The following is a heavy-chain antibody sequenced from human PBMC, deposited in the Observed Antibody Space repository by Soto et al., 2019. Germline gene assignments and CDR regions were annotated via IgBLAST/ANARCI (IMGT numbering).Heavy chain of an antibody. CDR2: INHSGST. J-gene: IGHJ4*02. CDR1: GASITSYKW. V-gene: IGHV4-4*02. D-gene: IGHD6-19*01. Sequence: QVQLQESGPGLVKPSGTLSLTCAVSGASITSYKWWSWVRQPPGKGLEWIGDINHSGSTNYNLSLKSRVTISGDKSKNQFSLKLSSVTAADTAMYDCARGGGDSSGWYAFDDWGQGTLVTVSS. CDR3: ARGGGDSSGWYAFDD.